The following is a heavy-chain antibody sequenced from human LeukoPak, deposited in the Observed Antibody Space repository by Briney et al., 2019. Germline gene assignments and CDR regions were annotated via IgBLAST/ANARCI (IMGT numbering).Heavy chain of an antibody. D-gene: IGHD2-21*01. V-gene: IGHV4-39*01. CDR1: GGSISSSSYY. Sequence: SETLSLTCTVSGGSISSSSYYWGWIRQPPGKGLEWIGSIYYSGSTYYNPSLKSRVTISVDTSKNQLSLKLSSVTAADTAVYYCARGGYWGYYYYTDVWGKGTTVTVSS. CDR2: IYYSGST. J-gene: IGHJ6*03. CDR3: ARGGYWGYYYYTDV.